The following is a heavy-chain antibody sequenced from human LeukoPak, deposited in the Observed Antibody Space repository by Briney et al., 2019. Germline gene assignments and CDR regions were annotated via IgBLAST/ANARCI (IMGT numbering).Heavy chain of an antibody. CDR2: INHSGST. V-gene: IGHV4-34*01. D-gene: IGHD5-18*01. CDR3: ARVGVSPLVQLWKGDYYMDV. CDR1: GGSFSGYY. Sequence: PSETLSLTCAVYGGSFSGYYWSWIRQPPGKGLEWIGEINHSGSTNYNPSLKSRVTISVDTSKNQFSLKLSSVTAADTAVYYCARVGVSPLVQLWKGDYYMDVWGKGTTVTISS. J-gene: IGHJ6*03.